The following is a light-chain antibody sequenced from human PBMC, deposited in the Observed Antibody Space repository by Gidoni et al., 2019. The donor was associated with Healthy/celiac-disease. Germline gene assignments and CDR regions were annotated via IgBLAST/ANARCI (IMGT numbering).Light chain of an antibody. CDR2: DAS. CDR1: QSVSSY. Sequence: EIVLTQSPATLSLSPGERATLSCRASQSVSSYLAWYQQKPGQAPRLHIYDASNRATGIPARFSGSGSGTDFTLTISSLEPEDFAVYYCQQRSSFGQGTKLEIK. V-gene: IGKV3-11*01. J-gene: IGKJ2*03. CDR3: QQRSS.